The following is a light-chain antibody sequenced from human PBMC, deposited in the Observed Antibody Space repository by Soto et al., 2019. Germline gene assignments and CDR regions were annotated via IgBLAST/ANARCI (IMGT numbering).Light chain of an antibody. CDR2: GNS. CDR1: SSNIGAGYD. CDR3: QSYDRSLSALYV. Sequence: QSVLTQPPSVSGAPGQRVTISCTGSSSNIGAGYDVHWYQQLPGTAPKLLIYGNSNRTSGVPDRFSGSKSGTSASLAITGLQAEDEADYYCQSYDRSLSALYVFGTGTKVTVL. V-gene: IGLV1-40*01. J-gene: IGLJ1*01.